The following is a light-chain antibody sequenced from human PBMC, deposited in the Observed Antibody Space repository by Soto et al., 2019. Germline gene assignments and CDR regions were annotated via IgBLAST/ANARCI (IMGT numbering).Light chain of an antibody. Sequence: EIVLTQSPGTLSLSPEGRATLSCRASQSVSSSYLAWYKQKPGQAPRLLIYGASSRATGIPDRFSGSGSGTDFTLTISRLEPEDFAVYYCQQFEDWPTFGEGTKVDIK. CDR1: QSVSSSY. CDR3: QQFEDWPT. J-gene: IGKJ1*01. CDR2: GAS. V-gene: IGKV3-20*01.